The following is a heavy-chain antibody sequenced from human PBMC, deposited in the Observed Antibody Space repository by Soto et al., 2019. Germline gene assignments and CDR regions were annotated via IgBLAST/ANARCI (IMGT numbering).Heavy chain of an antibody. CDR2: IKQDGSEK. D-gene: IGHD2-2*01. Sequence: GGSLRLSCAASGFTFSSYWMSWVRQAPGKGLEWVANIKQDGSEKYYVDSVKGRFTISRENAKNSLYLQMNSLRAEDTAVYYCARRDREYQLLSRAYYYMDVWGKGTTVTVS. J-gene: IGHJ6*03. CDR3: ARRDREYQLLSRAYYYMDV. V-gene: IGHV3-7*01. CDR1: GFTFSSYW.